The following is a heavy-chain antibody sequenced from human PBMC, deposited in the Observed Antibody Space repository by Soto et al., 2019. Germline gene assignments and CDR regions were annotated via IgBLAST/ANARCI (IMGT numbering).Heavy chain of an antibody. CDR2: IDPSDSYT. CDR1: GYSFTSYW. D-gene: IGHD1-26*01. CDR3: ARHLVGATHDY. V-gene: IGHV5-10-1*01. J-gene: IGHJ4*02. Sequence: VESLKISCNGSGYSFTSYWISWVRQMPGKGLEWMGRIDPSDSYTNYSPSFQGHVTISADKSISTAYLQWSSLKASDTAMYYCARHLVGATHDYWGQGTLVTVSS.